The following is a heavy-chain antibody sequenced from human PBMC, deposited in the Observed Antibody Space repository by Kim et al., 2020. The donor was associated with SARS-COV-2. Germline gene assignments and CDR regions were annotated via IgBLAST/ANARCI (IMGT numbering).Heavy chain of an antibody. CDR2: ISSSGSTI. CDR3: ARGQTTVTNTFDY. J-gene: IGHJ4*02. V-gene: IGHV3-48*03. D-gene: IGHD4-17*01. Sequence: GGSLRLSCAASGFTFSSYEMNWVRQAPGKGLEWVSYISSSGSTIYYADSVKGRFTISRDNAKNSLYLQMNSLRAEDTAVYYCARGQTTVTNTFDYWGQGTLVTVSS. CDR1: GFTFSSYE.